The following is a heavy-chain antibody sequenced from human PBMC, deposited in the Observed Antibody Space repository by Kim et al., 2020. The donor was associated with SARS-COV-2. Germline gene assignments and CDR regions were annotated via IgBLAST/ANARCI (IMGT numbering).Heavy chain of an antibody. D-gene: IGHD3-9*01. Sequence: GGSLRLSCAASGFTFSSYAMHWVRQAPGKGLEWVAVISYDGSNKYYADSVKGRFTISRDNSKNTLYLQMNSLRAEDTAVYYCAREPELDYDILTGYYATYFDYWGQGTLVTVSS. CDR2: ISYDGSNK. J-gene: IGHJ4*02. V-gene: IGHV3-30-3*01. CDR3: AREPELDYDILTGYYATYFDY. CDR1: GFTFSSYA.